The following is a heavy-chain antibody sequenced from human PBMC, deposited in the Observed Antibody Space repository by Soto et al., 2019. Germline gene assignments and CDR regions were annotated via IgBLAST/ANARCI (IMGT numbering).Heavy chain of an antibody. Sequence: GGSLRLSCAASGFTFSSYGMHWVRQAPGKGLEWVAVISYDGSNKYYADSVKGRFTISRDNSKNTLYLQMNSLRAEDTAVYYCAKVGDSDYYDSRVPQYGMDVWGQGTTVTVSS. V-gene: IGHV3-30*18. CDR3: AKVGDSDYYDSRVPQYGMDV. CDR2: ISYDGSNK. CDR1: GFTFSSYG. D-gene: IGHD3-22*01. J-gene: IGHJ6*02.